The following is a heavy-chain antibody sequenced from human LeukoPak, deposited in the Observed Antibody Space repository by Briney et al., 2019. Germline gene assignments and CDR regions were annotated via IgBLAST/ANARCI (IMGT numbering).Heavy chain of an antibody. CDR1: GGTFSSYA. D-gene: IGHD6-19*01. V-gene: IGHV1-69*13. CDR2: IIPIFGTA. CDR3: ARDGVAVAGY. J-gene: IGHJ4*02. Sequence: ASVKVSCKASGGTFSSYAISWVRQAPGQGLEWMGGIIPIFGTANYAQKFQGRVTIIADESTSTAYMELSSLRSEDTAVYYCARDGVAVAGYWGQGTLVTVSS.